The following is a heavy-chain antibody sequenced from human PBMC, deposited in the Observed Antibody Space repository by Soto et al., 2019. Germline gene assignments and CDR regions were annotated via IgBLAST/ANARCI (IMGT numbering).Heavy chain of an antibody. J-gene: IGHJ4*02. Sequence: QVQLVQSGAEVRKPGSSVKVSCKASGGTFSRHAISWVRQAPGQGLEWMGGIIPIFGTANHAQKFQDRVKITADESTSTVYMELRRLRSEDTAIYYCAGGWGYDSTDYYYAYWGQGTLVIVSS. CDR1: GGTFSRHA. D-gene: IGHD3-22*01. CDR3: AGGWGYDSTDYYYAY. V-gene: IGHV1-69*01. CDR2: IIPIFGTA.